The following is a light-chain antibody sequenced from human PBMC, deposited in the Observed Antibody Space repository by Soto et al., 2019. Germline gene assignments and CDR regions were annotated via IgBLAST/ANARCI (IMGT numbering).Light chain of an antibody. CDR2: EGT. CDR3: SSSTTTNTPVI. J-gene: IGLJ2*01. V-gene: IGLV2-14*01. Sequence: QSALTQPASVSGSPGQSVTISCTGTSSDIGRYKFVSWFQQHPGKAPKLLIFEGTNRPSGVSNRFSGSKSGNTASLTISGLQAEDEAIYFCSSSTTTNTPVIFGGGTKVTVL. CDR1: SSDIGRYKF.